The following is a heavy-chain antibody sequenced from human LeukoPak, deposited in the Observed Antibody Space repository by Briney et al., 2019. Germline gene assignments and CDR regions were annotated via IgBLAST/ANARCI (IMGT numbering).Heavy chain of an antibody. V-gene: IGHV3-48*03. J-gene: IGHJ5*02. CDR2: ISSSGSTI. Sequence: TGGSLRHSCAASGFTFSSYEINWVRQAPGKGLECVSYISSSGSTIYYADSVKGRFTIARDNAKNPLYLQMTSLGDEAAYYCSFARAYCQSSVDPWGQGTLVTVSS. CDR1: GFTFSSYE. CDR3: SFARAYCQSSVDP. D-gene: IGHD3-22*01.